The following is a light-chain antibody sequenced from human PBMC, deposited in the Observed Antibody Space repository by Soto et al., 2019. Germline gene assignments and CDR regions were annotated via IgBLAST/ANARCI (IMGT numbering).Light chain of an antibody. J-gene: IGKJ4*01. CDR3: IQTLQTPLT. V-gene: IGKV2-28*01. CDR2: LAS. Sequence: DIVLSQSPLSPPVTPEEPASISSWSSQSLLHLNRYHCFDWCLQKPGQSPPLLTDLASNRAPGVPDRFSGSGSGTDFTLKISRVEAEDFGVYYCIQTLQTPLTFGGGTNVDIK. CDR1: QSLLHLNRYHC.